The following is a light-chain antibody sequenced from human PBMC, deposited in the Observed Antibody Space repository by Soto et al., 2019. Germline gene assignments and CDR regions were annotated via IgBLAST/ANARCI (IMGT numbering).Light chain of an antibody. J-gene: IGLJ2*01. Sequence: QLVLTQSPSASASLGASVKLTCTLSSGHSSYVIAWHQQQAEKGPRYLMKLNNDGSHSKGGGIPDRFSGSSSGAERYLTISSLQSEDEADYYCQTWGTGIVVFGGGTKLTVL. CDR3: QTWGTGIVV. CDR2: LNNDGSH. V-gene: IGLV4-69*01. CDR1: SGHSSYV.